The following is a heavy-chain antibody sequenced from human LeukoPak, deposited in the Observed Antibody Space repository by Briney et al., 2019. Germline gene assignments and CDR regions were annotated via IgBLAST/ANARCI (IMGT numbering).Heavy chain of an antibody. CDR2: NNAGNGNT. J-gene: IGHJ6*02. CDR3: ARIPSQYYDFWSGYWAEERFSYGMDV. Sequence: ASVKVSCKASGYIFTGYAIYWVRQAPGQRLEWLGWNNAGNGNTKYSQKFQVRLTITKDTSASTAYMELSSLRSEDTAVYYCARIPSQYYDFWSGYWAEERFSYGMDVWGQGTTVTVSS. D-gene: IGHD3-3*01. CDR1: GYIFTGYA. V-gene: IGHV1-3*01.